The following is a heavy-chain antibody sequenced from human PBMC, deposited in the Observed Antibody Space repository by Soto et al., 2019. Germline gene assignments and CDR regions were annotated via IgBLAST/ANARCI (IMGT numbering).Heavy chain of an antibody. CDR1: GFVFEMYW. D-gene: IGHD2-15*01. V-gene: IGHV3-74*01. Sequence: RLSCAVSGFVFEMYWMHWVRQVPGKGPDWVSRINDEGSRSDYADSVRGRFTISRDNAKNTLYLQMDSLRAEDTAVYYCARGPRASSLATGALWGPRTGVRVS. CDR3: ARGPRASSLATGAL. J-gene: IGHJ4*02. CDR2: INDEGSRS.